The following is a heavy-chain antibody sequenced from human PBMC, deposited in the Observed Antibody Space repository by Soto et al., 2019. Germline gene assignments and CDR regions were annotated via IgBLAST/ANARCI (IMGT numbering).Heavy chain of an antibody. CDR2: IIPIFGTA. J-gene: IGHJ6*02. D-gene: IGHD2-8*01. V-gene: IGHV1-69*13. Sequence: SVKVSCKASGGTFSSYAISWVRQAPGQGLEWMGGIIPIFGTANYAQKFQGGVTITADESTSTAYMELSSLRSEDTAVYYCAREGGYCTNGVCYSTYGMDVWGQGTTVTVSS. CDR1: GGTFSSYA. CDR3: AREGGYCTNGVCYSTYGMDV.